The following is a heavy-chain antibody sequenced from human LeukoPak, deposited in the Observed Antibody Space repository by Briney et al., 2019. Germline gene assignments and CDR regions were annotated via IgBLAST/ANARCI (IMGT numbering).Heavy chain of an antibody. J-gene: IGHJ4*02. Sequence: PSETLSLTCTVSGGSISPYYWSWIRQPPGKGLEWIGYISYSGSTHYNPSLKSRVTISVDTSRNQFSLKLSSVTAADTAMYYCARHSAVGATKYYIDYWGQGTLVTVSS. CDR3: ARHSAVGATKYYIDY. CDR1: GGSISPYY. D-gene: IGHD1-26*01. V-gene: IGHV4-59*08. CDR2: ISYSGST.